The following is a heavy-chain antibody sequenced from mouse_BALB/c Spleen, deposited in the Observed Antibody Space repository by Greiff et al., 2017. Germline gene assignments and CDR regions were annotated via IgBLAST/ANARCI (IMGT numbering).Heavy chain of an antibody. CDR2: ISNGGGST. CDR3: ARQGYGNYAWFAY. D-gene: IGHD2-10*02. CDR1: GFTFSSYT. V-gene: IGHV5-12-2*01. J-gene: IGHJ3*01. Sequence: EVKLMESGGGLVKPGGSLKLSCAASGFTFSSYTMSWVRQTPEKRLEWVAYISNGGGSTYYPDTVKGRFTISRDNAKNTLYLQMSSLKSEDTAMYYCARQGYGNYAWFAYWGQGTLVTVSA.